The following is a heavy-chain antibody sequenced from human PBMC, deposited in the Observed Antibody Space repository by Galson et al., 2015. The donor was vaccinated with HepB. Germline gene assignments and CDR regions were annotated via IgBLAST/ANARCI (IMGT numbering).Heavy chain of an antibody. Sequence: SLRLSCAASGFTFSSYNMNWVRQAPGKGLEWISYISSSSSTIYYADSARGRFTVSRDNAENSLYLQMNSLRVEDTAVYYCARGPGYYVYWGQGTLVTVSS. D-gene: IGHD2/OR15-2a*01. CDR2: ISSSSSTI. CDR1: GFTFSSYN. CDR3: ARGPGYYVY. J-gene: IGHJ4*02. V-gene: IGHV3-48*01.